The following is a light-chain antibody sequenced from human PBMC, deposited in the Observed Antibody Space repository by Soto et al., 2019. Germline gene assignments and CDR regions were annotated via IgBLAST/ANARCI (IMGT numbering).Light chain of an antibody. CDR3: QQYAGSPLA. V-gene: IGKV3-20*01. CDR2: GAS. CDR1: QSVSSSY. J-gene: IGKJ1*01. Sequence: EIVLTQSPGTLSLSPGERATLSCRASQSVSSSYLAWYQQKPGQAPRLLIYGASSRATGIPGRFSGSGSGTDLPLTISRLEPEDFAVYSCQQYAGSPLAFGQGTKVEIK.